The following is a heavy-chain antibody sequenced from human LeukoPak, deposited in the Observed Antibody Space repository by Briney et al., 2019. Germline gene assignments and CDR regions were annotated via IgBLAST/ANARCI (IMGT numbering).Heavy chain of an antibody. D-gene: IGHD6-19*01. CDR3: ARDQGIAVDGTRPYFDY. V-gene: IGHV3-30-3*01. CDR2: ISYDGSNK. Sequence: GGSLRLSCAAPGFTFSSYAMHWVRQAPGKGLEWVAVISYDGSNKYYADSVKGRFTISRDNSKNTLYLQMNSLRAEDTAVYYCARDQGIAVDGTRPYFDYWGQGTLVTVSS. CDR1: GFTFSSYA. J-gene: IGHJ4*02.